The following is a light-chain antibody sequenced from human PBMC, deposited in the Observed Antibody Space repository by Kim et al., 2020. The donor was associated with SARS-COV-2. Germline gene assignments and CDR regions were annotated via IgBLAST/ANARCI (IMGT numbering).Light chain of an antibody. V-gene: IGLV1-44*01. CDR2: ANN. CDR3: AAWDASLNGWV. Sequence: GQRVTIPCSGGNSNIGTNTVNGYQQFPGTAPKLLIYANNHRPSGVPDRFSGYKSDTSASLAISGLQSEDEADYFCAAWDASLNGWVFGGGTQLTVL. CDR1: NSNIGTNT. J-gene: IGLJ3*02.